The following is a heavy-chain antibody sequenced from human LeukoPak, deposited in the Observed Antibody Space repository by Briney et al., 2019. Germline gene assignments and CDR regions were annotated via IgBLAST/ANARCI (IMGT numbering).Heavy chain of an antibody. CDR1: GGSISSYY. Sequence: SETLSLTCTVSGGSISSYYWTWIRQPARKGLEWIGRIYPSGSTNYNPSLKSRVTMSVDTSKNQFSLKLSSVTAADTAVYYCARENSGSYREFDYWGQGTLVTVSS. CDR3: ARENSGSYREFDY. J-gene: IGHJ4*02. D-gene: IGHD1-26*01. V-gene: IGHV4-4*07. CDR2: IYPSGST.